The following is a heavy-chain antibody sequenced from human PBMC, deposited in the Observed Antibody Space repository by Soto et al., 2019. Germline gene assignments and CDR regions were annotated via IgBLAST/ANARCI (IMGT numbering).Heavy chain of an antibody. Sequence: QVQLVQSGAEVKKPGASVKVSCKASGYTFTGYYMHWVRQAPGQGLEWMGWINPISGGTNYAQKFQGWVTMTRDTSISTAYMELSRLRSDDTAVYYCASPGGGYDSDAFDIWGQGTMVTVSS. V-gene: IGHV1-2*04. CDR3: ASPGGGYDSDAFDI. CDR1: GYTFTGYY. CDR2: INPISGGT. J-gene: IGHJ3*02. D-gene: IGHD5-12*01.